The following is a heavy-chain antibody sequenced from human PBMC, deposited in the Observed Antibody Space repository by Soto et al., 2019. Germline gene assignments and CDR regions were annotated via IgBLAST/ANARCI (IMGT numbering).Heavy chain of an antibody. Sequence: KPSGSLTLTCAVSGGTVSSCGYTWCWNRQPPGKGLEWIGYIYYRERTNYTPSVKSRVTISIDTSKNQFSLKLSSVGAADTAVYYCAKVVCRSDWYYYYGMDVWGQGTTVTVSS. CDR1: GGTVSSCGYT. CDR2: IYYRERT. J-gene: IGHJ6*02. D-gene: IGHD2-2*01. V-gene: IGHV4-61*08. CDR3: AKVVCRSDWYYYYGMDV.